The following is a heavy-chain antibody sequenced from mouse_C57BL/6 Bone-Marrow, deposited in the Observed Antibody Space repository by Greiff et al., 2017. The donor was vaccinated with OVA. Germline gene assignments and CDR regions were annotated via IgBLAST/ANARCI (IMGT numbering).Heavy chain of an antibody. CDR2: IDPSDSYT. J-gene: IGHJ4*01. CDR1: GYTFTSYW. V-gene: IGHV1-50*01. CDR3: AKAGRFYAMDY. Sequence: QVQLQQPGAELVKPGASVQLSCKASGYTFTSYWMQWVKQRPGQGLEWIGEIDPSDSYTNYNQKFKGKATLTVDTSSSTAYMQLSSLTSEDSAVYYCAKAGRFYAMDYWGQGTSVTVSS.